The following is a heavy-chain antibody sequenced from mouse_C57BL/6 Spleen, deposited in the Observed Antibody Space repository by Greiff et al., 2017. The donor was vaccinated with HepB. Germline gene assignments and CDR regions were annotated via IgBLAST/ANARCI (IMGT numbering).Heavy chain of an antibody. CDR2: ISSGSSTI. Sequence: EVKLVESGGGLVKPGGSLKLSCAASGFTFSDYGMQWVRQAPEKGLEWVAYISSGSSTIYYADTVKGRFTISRDNAKNTLFLQMTSLRSEDTAMYYCARTVTTVVAPGYWGQGTTLTVSS. D-gene: IGHD1-1*01. V-gene: IGHV5-17*01. CDR3: ARTVTTVVAPGY. CDR1: GFTFSDYG. J-gene: IGHJ2*01.